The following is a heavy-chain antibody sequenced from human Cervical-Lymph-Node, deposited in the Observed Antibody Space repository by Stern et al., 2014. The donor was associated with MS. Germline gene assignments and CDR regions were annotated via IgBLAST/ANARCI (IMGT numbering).Heavy chain of an antibody. J-gene: IGHJ4*02. CDR2: TSNDGSTK. Sequence: VQLVEYGGGVVQPGRSLRLSCAASEFTFRTYGMHWVRQAPGKGLEWAAVTSNDGSTKYYADAATSRFTISRDNSKNTLYLQMNSLRAEDTAVYYCAKDPCSSGWFFDHWGQGTLVTVSS. CDR1: EFTFRTYG. CDR3: AKDPCSSGWFFDH. D-gene: IGHD6-19*01. V-gene: IGHV3-30*18.